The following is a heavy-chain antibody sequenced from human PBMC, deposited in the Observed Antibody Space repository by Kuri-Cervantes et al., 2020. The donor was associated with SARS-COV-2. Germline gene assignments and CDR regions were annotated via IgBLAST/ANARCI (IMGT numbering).Heavy chain of an antibody. Sequence: ASVKVSCKASGYTFTSYGISWVRQAPGQGLEWMGWISAYNGNTNYAQKLQGRVTMTTDTSTSTAYMELRSLRSYDTAVYYCARDLGYCSSTSCYSLSYYYYGMDVWGQGTTVTVSS. CDR1: GYTFTSYG. CDR3: ARDLGYCSSTSCYSLSYYYYGMDV. CDR2: ISAYNGNT. V-gene: IGHV1-18*01. D-gene: IGHD2-2*01. J-gene: IGHJ6*02.